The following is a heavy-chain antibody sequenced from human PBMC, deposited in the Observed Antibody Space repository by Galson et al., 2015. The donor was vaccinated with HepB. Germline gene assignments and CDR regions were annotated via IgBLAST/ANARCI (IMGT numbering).Heavy chain of an antibody. D-gene: IGHD2-15*01. J-gene: IGHJ4*02. V-gene: IGHV3-7*01. Sequence: SLRLSCAASGFIFSSYWMTWVRQAPGKGLEWVADINQDESEKYYVASVKGRFTISRDNAKNSLYLQMNSLRPEDTAVYYCARDQVADYWGQGTLVTVSS. CDR2: INQDESEK. CDR1: GFIFSSYW. CDR3: ARDQVADY.